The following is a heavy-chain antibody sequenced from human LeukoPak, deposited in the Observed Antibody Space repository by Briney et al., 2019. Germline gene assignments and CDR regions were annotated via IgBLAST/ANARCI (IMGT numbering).Heavy chain of an antibody. J-gene: IGHJ3*02. Sequence: ASVKVSCKASGYTFTGYYMHWVRQAPGQGLEWMGWINPNSGGTNYAQKFQGRVTMTRDTSISTAYMELRSLRSDDTAVYYCARGSPIAAAGDDAFDIWGQGTMVTVSS. V-gene: IGHV1-2*02. CDR3: ARGSPIAAAGDDAFDI. D-gene: IGHD6-13*01. CDR1: GYTFTGYY. CDR2: INPNSGGT.